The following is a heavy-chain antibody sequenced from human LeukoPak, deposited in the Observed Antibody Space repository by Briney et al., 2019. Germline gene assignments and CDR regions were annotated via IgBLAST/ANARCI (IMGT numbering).Heavy chain of an antibody. CDR2: MNPNSGNT. J-gene: IGHJ4*02. V-gene: IGHV1-8*03. Sequence: ASVKVSCKASGYTFANYDINWVRQATGQGLEWMGWMNPNSGNTGYAQKFQGRVTITRNTFISTANMELSSLRSEDTAVYYCARGRSSSRSGGFDYWGQGTLVTVSS. CDR1: GYTFANYD. D-gene: IGHD6-13*01. CDR3: ARGRSSSRSGGFDY.